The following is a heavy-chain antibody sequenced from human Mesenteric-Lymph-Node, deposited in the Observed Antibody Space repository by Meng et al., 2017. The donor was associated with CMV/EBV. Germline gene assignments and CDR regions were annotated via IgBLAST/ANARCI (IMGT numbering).Heavy chain of an antibody. CDR3: SRRARGRTTGYYYAMDV. D-gene: IGHD4-17*01. J-gene: IGHJ6*02. CDR2: IYHSGSP. V-gene: IGHV4-39*01. Sequence: SETLSLTCSVSGGSIVNSDYYWVWIRQPPGTGLEWIGNIYHSGSPYYSPSLKSRVTMSVDKSKNQFSLKVTSVTAADTAVYYCSRRARGRTTGYYYAMDVWGQGTTVTVSS. CDR1: GGSIVNSDYY.